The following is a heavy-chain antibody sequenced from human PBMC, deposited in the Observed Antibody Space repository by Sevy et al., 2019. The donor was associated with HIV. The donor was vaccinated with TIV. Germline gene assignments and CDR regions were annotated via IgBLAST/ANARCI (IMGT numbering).Heavy chain of an antibody. CDR3: AKDWGTTAISDY. Sequence: GGSLRLSCAGSGFTFSTFAMSWVRQAPGKGLEWVSAISATGRSTFYSDSVKGRFTTSRDNSKNTLYLQMNSLRADDTAVYYGAKDWGTTAISDYWGQGTLVTVSS. V-gene: IGHV3-23*01. CDR1: GFTFSTFA. CDR2: ISATGRST. J-gene: IGHJ4*02. D-gene: IGHD3-16*01.